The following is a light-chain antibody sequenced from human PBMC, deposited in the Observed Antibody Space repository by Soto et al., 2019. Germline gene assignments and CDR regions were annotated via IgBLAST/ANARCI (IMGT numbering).Light chain of an antibody. V-gene: IGLV1-40*01. CDR3: QAYDYSLTAFV. J-gene: IGLJ3*02. CDR1: NSNLGAGYD. Sequence: QSVLTQPPSVSGVPGQRDTIYCTGNNSNLGAGYDVHWYQQLPSAAPKLVVFGNGNRPSWVPERFSGSKSGTSASLAITGLQAEDEADYYCQAYDYSLTAFVFGGGTKLTVL. CDR2: GNG.